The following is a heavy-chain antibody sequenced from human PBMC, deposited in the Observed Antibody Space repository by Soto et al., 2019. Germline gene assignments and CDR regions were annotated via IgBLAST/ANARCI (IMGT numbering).Heavy chain of an antibody. CDR2: ISAYNGNT. CDR3: ARDRYYDSSGYTKAMDV. Sequence: ASVKVSCKASGYTFTSYGISWVRQAPGQGLEWMGWISAYNGNTNYAQKLQGRVTMTTDTSTSTAYMELRSLGSDDTAVYYCARDRYYDSSGYTKAMDVWGQGTTVTISS. V-gene: IGHV1-18*01. J-gene: IGHJ6*02. D-gene: IGHD3-22*01. CDR1: GYTFTSYG.